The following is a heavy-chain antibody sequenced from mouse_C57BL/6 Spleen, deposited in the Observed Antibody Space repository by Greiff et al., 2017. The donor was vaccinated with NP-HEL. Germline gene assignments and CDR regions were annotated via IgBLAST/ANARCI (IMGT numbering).Heavy chain of an antibody. CDR1: GYSITSGYY. V-gene: IGHV3-6*01. Sequence: EVKLQESGPGLVKPSQSLSLTCSVTGYSITSGYYWNWIRQFPGNKLEWMGYISYDGSNNYNPSLKNRISITRDTSKNQFFLKLNSVTTEDTATYYCARDSNYGGYFDYWGQGTTLTVSS. CDR2: ISYDGSN. J-gene: IGHJ2*01. D-gene: IGHD2-5*01. CDR3: ARDSNYGGYFDY.